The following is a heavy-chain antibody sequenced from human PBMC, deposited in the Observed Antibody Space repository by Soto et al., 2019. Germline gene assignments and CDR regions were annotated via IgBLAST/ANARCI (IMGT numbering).Heavy chain of an antibody. J-gene: IGHJ6*03. Sequence: GASVKVSCKASGYTFTGYYMHWVRQAPGQGLEWMGWINPNSGGTNYAQKFQGWVTMTRDTSISTAYTELSRLRSDDTAVYYCARDGRITIFGVPNGPPNYYYYYYMDVWGKGTTVTVSS. CDR2: INPNSGGT. D-gene: IGHD3-3*01. V-gene: IGHV1-2*04. CDR3: ARDGRITIFGVPNGPPNYYYYYYMDV. CDR1: GYTFTGYY.